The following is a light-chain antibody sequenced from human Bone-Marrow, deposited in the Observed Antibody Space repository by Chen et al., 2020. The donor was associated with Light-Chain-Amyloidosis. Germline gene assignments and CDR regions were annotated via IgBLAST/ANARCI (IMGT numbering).Light chain of an antibody. CDR2: RDT. V-gene: IGLV3-25*03. CDR3: QSADSSGTYEVI. Sequence: SYELTQPPSVSVSPGQTARITCSGDDLPTKYAYWYQQKPGQAPVLVIHRDTERPSGISERFSGSNSGTTATLTISGVPAEDEADYHCQSADSSGTYEVIFGGGTKLTVL. J-gene: IGLJ2*01. CDR1: DLPTKY.